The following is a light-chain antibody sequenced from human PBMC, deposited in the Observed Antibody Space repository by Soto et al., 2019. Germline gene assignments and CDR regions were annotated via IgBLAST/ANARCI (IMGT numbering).Light chain of an antibody. Sequence: DIQLTQSPSSLSASVGDRVSLSCRASQSISNYLNWYQQKPGKAPNLLIYKASRLETGVPSRFSGSGSGTEFTLTISFLQPDDFATYYCQQYNSYSPLTFGGGTKVDIK. CDR2: KAS. CDR3: QQYNSYSPLT. V-gene: IGKV1-5*03. J-gene: IGKJ4*01. CDR1: QSISNY.